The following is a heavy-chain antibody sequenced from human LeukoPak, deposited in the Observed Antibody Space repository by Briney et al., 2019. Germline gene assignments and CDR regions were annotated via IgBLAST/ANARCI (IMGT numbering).Heavy chain of an antibody. D-gene: IGHD3-22*01. CDR2: IIPILGIA. J-gene: IGHJ3*02. V-gene: IGHV1-69*04. CDR1: GGTFSSYA. Sequence: SVKVSCKASGGTFSSYAISWVRQAPGQGLEWMGRIIPILGIANYAQKFQGRVTITADKSTSTAYMELSSLRSEDTAVYYCAADPYYYDSSGYYSDYAFDIWGQGTMVTVSS. CDR3: AADPYYYDSSGYYSDYAFDI.